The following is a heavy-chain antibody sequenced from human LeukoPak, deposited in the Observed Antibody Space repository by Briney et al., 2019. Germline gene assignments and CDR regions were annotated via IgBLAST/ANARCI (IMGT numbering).Heavy chain of an antibody. CDR3: ARAVWKWLVPVSFDY. Sequence: SVKVSCKASGGTFSSYAISWERQAPGQGLEWMGGIIPIFGTANYAQKFQGRVTITADESTSTAYMELSSLRSEDTAVYYCARAVWKWLVPVSFDYWGQGTLVTVSS. CDR1: GGTFSSYA. CDR2: IIPIFGTA. V-gene: IGHV1-69*13. J-gene: IGHJ4*02. D-gene: IGHD6-19*01.